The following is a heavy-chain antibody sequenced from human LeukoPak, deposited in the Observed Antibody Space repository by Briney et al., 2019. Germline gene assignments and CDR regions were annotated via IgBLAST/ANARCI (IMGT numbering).Heavy chain of an antibody. Sequence: ASVKVSCKASGYTFTGYYMHWVRQAPGQGLEWMGWINPNSGGTNYAQKFQGRVTMTRDTSNSTAYMELSRLRSDDTAVYYCARDGRRYSYGYTDYWGQGTLVTVSS. V-gene: IGHV1-2*02. CDR2: INPNSGGT. CDR1: GYTFTGYY. D-gene: IGHD5-18*01. CDR3: ARDGRRYSYGYTDY. J-gene: IGHJ4*02.